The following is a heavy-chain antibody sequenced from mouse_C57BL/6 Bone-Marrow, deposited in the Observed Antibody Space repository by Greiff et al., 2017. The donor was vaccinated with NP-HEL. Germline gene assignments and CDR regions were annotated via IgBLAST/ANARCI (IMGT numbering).Heavy chain of an antibody. J-gene: IGHJ3*01. V-gene: IGHV1-19*01. CDR1: GYTFTDYY. CDR2: INPYNGGT. Sequence: VKPGASVKMSCKASGYTFTDYYMNWVKQSHGKSLEWIGVINPYNGGTSYNQKFKGKATLTVDKSSSTAYMELNSLTSEDSAVYYCGDGFPWFAYWGQGTLVTVSA. D-gene: IGHD2-3*01. CDR3: GDGFPWFAY.